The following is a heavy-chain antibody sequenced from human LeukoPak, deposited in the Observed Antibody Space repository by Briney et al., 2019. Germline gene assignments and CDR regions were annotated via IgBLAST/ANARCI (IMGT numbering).Heavy chain of an antibody. D-gene: IGHD3-10*01. CDR1: GGSFSGYY. J-gene: IGHJ4*02. CDR2: INHSGST. CDR3: ARGTSMVRGLFRPTLFDY. V-gene: IGHV4-34*01. Sequence: SETLSLTCAVYGGSFSGYYWSWIRQPPGKGLEWIGEINHSGSTNYNPSLKSRVTISVDTSKNQFSLKLSSVTAADTAVYYCARGTSMVRGLFRPTLFDYWGQGTLVTVSS.